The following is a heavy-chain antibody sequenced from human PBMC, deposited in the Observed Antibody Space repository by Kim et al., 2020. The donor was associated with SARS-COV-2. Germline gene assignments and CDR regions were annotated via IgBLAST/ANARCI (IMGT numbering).Heavy chain of an antibody. CDR2: TI. Sequence: TIYYADSVKGRFTISRDNAKNSLYLQMNSLRAEDTAVYYCARESGLEVDYWGQGTLVTVSS. D-gene: IGHD1-1*01. J-gene: IGHJ4*02. V-gene: IGHV3-11*04. CDR3: ARESGLEVDY.